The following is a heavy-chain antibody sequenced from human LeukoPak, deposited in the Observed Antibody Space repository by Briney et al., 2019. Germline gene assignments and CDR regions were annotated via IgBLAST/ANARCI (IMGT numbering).Heavy chain of an antibody. D-gene: IGHD6-19*01. V-gene: IGHV4-34*01. CDR1: GGSFNNYY. Sequence: SETLSLNCAVYGGSFNNYYWSWIRQPPGKGLEGIGEINHSGSTNSNPSLKSRVTVSVDTSKNQFSLNLNSVPAADTAVYYCARRLYFRGWYGAVYWYFDLWGRGTLVTVSS. CDR2: INHSGST. CDR3: ARRLYFRGWYGAVYWYFDL. J-gene: IGHJ2*01.